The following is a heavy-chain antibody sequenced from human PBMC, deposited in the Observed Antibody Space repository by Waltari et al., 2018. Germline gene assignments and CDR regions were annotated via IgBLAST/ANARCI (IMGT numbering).Heavy chain of an antibody. CDR2: INHSGST. Sequence: QVQLQQWGAGLLKPSETLSLTCAVYGGSFSGYYWSWIRQPPGKGLEWIGEINHSGSTNYNPSLKSRVTISVDTSKNQFSLKLSSVTAADTAVYYCARLDPYYYDSSGYPADYWGQGTLVTVSS. CDR3: ARLDPYYYDSSGYPADY. V-gene: IGHV4-34*01. CDR1: GGSFSGYY. J-gene: IGHJ4*02. D-gene: IGHD3-22*01.